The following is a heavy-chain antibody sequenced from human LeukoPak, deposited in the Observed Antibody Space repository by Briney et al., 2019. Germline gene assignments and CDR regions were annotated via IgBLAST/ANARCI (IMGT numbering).Heavy chain of an antibody. CDR2: IHYSGNT. D-gene: IGHD2-21*02. CDR1: GDSISNGGYH. Sequence: SETLSLTCTVSGDSISNGGYHWTWIRQHPGKGLEWIGYIHYSGNTDSAPSLRSRLTISIDTSKNQFSLRLDSVTVADTSVYYCARDFTKTASPDAFDGWGHGTLVAVSA. V-gene: IGHV4-31*03. J-gene: IGHJ3*01. CDR3: ARDFTKTASPDAFDG.